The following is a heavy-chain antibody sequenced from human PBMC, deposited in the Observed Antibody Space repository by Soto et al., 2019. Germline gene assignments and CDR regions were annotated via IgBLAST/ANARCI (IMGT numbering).Heavy chain of an antibody. CDR2: IYPGDSDT. CDR3: ARDWYCSGGSCRLGTWFDP. Sequence: PGESLKISCKGSGYSFTSYWIGWVRQMPGKGLEWMGIIYPGDSDTRYSPSFQGQVTISADKSISTAYMELSSLRSEDTAVYYCARDWYCSGGSCRLGTWFDPWGQGTLVTVSS. D-gene: IGHD2-15*01. J-gene: IGHJ5*02. V-gene: IGHV5-51*01. CDR1: GYSFTSYW.